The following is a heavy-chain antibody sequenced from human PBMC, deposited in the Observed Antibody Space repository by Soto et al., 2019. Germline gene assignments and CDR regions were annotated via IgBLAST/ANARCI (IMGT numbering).Heavy chain of an antibody. J-gene: IGHJ4*02. CDR1: GYAFTTYG. D-gene: IGHD1-1*01. V-gene: IGHV1-18*01. CDR3: ARGRYGDY. Sequence: QVHLVQSGAEVKKPGASVKVSCKGSGYAFTTYGITWGRQAPVQGREWMGWISAHNGNTNYAQKLQGRVTVTRDTSTSTAYVELRRLRSDDTAVYYCARGRYGDYWGQGALVTVSS. CDR2: ISAHNGNT.